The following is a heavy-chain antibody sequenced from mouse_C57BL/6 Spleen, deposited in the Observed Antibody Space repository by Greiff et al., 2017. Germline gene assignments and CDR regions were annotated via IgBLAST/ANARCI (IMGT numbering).Heavy chain of an antibody. Sequence: QVQLKQPGAELVKPGASVKLSCKASGYTFTSYWMQWVKQRPGQGLEWIGEIDPSDSYTNYNQKFKGKATLTVDTSSSTAYMQLSSLTSEDSAVYYCARDDAMDYWGQGTSVTVSS. CDR1: GYTFTSYW. J-gene: IGHJ4*01. V-gene: IGHV1-50*01. CDR3: ARDDAMDY. CDR2: IDPSDSYT.